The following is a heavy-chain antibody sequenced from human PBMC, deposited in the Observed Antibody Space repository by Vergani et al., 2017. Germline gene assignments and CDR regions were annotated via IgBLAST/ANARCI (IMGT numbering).Heavy chain of an antibody. Sequence: EVQLVQSGAEVKKPGESLKISCKRSGYSFTSYWIGWVRQMPGKGLEWMGIIYPGDSDTRYSPSFQGQVTISADKSISPAYLQWSSLKASDTAMYYCARLRPSNQIRPWFDPWGQGTLVTVSS. CDR2: IYPGDSDT. V-gene: IGHV5-51*01. J-gene: IGHJ5*02. CDR3: ARLRPSNQIRPWFDP. CDR1: GYSFTSYW.